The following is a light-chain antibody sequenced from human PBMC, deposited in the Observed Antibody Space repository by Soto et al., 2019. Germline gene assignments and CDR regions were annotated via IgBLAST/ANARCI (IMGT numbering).Light chain of an antibody. CDR2: DAS. Sequence: DIQMTQSPSTLSASVGDGVTITCRASQSISSWLAWYQQKPGKAPKLLIYDASSLESGVPSRFSGSGSGTEFTLTISSLQPDDFATYYCQQYNSYPWTFGQGTKVDNK. CDR1: QSISSW. V-gene: IGKV1-5*01. CDR3: QQYNSYPWT. J-gene: IGKJ1*01.